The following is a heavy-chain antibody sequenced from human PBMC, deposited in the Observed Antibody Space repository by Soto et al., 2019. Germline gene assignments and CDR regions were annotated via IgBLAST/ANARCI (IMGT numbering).Heavy chain of an antibody. Sequence: SVKVSCKASGGTFSNYVVNWVRQAPGQGLEWMGKIIPISGAANYAQKFQGRVTITADKSTSTSYMELSSLRSEDTAVYYCARDMTRTVVPYFDFWGQGTLVTVSS. V-gene: IGHV1-69*06. CDR1: GGTFSNYV. CDR2: IIPISGAA. D-gene: IGHD1-7*01. J-gene: IGHJ4*02. CDR3: ARDMTRTVVPYFDF.